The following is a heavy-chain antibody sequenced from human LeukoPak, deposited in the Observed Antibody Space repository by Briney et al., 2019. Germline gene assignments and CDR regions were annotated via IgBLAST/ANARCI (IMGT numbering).Heavy chain of an antibody. CDR2: IYHADSDT. CDR3: ARRYCSTTSCNHDAFDI. Sequence: GGSLKIPCNGSGYSFTNYWIGWVRPMPGKGLEWMGIIYHADSDTRYRPSFQGQVTISADKSITTASLQWSSLQASDTAIYYCARRYCSTTSCNHDAFDIWGQGTMVTVSS. V-gene: IGHV5-51*01. CDR1: GYSFTNYW. J-gene: IGHJ3*02. D-gene: IGHD2-2*01.